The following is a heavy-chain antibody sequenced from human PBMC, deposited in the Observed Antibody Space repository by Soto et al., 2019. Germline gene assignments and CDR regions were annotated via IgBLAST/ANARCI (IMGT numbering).Heavy chain of an antibody. J-gene: IGHJ4*02. CDR1: GFTVSDYW. CDR3: AREGISGSYPDY. CDR2: IKQDGSET. D-gene: IGHD1-26*01. Sequence: EVQLVESGGGLVQPGGSLRLSCAASGFTVSDYWMTWVRQAPGKGLEWVANIKQDGSETYYVDSVKGRFTISRDNAKNSLYLLMNSLRAEDTSVYYCAREGISGSYPDYWGQGSLVTVSS. V-gene: IGHV3-7*01.